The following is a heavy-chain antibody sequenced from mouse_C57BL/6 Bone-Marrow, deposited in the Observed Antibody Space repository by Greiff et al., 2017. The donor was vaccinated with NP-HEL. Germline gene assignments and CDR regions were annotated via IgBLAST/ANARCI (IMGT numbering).Heavy chain of an antibody. Sequence: QVQLKESGAELVRPGASVKLSCKASGYTFTDYYINWVKQRPGQGLEWIARIYPGSGNTYYNEKFKGKATLTAEKSSSTAYMQLSSLTSEDSAVYFCATGETYGSSYGFAYWGQGTLVTVSA. V-gene: IGHV1-76*01. CDR1: GYTFTDYY. CDR3: ATGETYGSSYGFAY. J-gene: IGHJ3*01. D-gene: IGHD1-1*01. CDR2: IYPGSGNT.